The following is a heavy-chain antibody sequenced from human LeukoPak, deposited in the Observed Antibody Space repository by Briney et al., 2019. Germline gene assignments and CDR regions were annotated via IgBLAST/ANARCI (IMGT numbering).Heavy chain of an antibody. D-gene: IGHD6-19*01. CDR3: ARVVRSSGQLDY. J-gene: IGHJ4*02. CDR2: IRYDGSNK. V-gene: IGHV3-30*02. Sequence: GGSLRLSCAASGFTFNSYSMHWVRQTPGKGLEWVAFIRYDGSNKYYADSVKGRFTISRDNSKNSLYLQMNSLRAEDTAVYYCARVVRSSGQLDYWGQGTLVTVSS. CDR1: GFTFNSYS.